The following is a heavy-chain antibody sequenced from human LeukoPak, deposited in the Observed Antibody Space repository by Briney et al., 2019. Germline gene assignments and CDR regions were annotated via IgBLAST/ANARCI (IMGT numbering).Heavy chain of an antibody. CDR2: ISGRDDST. CDR1: GFTFSSYA. J-gene: IGHJ4*02. D-gene: IGHD2-2*01. V-gene: IGHV3-23*01. CDR3: AKDGPWRPAAE. Sequence: GGSLRLSCAASGFTFSSYAMNWVRQAPGKGLEWVSGISGRDDSTYYAGSVKGRFTISRDNSKDMLYLQIDSLRAEDTAIYFCAKDGPWRPAAEWGQGVLLTVSS.